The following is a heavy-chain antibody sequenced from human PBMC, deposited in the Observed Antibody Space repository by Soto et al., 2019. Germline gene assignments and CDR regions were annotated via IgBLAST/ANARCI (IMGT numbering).Heavy chain of an antibody. J-gene: IGHJ4*02. D-gene: IGHD4-17*01. CDR2: VNPLFGTA. CDR1: GVTFSSHS. CDR3: AIQVGGGDVSAALLD. V-gene: IGHV1-69*01. Sequence: VQLMQSGAEVKKPGSSVKVSCKASGVTFSSHSINWVRQAPGQGLEWMGGVNPLFGTANYAHTFKGRVTIPADESTSTAYVELHSPRSADTDFYYCAIQVGGGDVSAALLDWGQGTMVTVSS.